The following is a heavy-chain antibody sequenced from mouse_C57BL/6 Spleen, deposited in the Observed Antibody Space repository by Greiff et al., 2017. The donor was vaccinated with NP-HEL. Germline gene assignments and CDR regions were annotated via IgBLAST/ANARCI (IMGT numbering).Heavy chain of an antibody. CDR3: ARGDYQYYFDC. V-gene: IGHV1-42*01. CDR2: INPSTGGT. J-gene: IGHJ2*01. D-gene: IGHD2-4*01. Sequence: VQLQQSGPELVKPGASVKISCKASGYSFTGYYMNWVKQSPEKSLEWIGEINPSTGGTTYTQKFKAKATLTVDKSSSTAYMQLKSLTSEDSAVYYCARGDYQYYFDCWGQGTTLTVAS. CDR1: GYSFTGYY.